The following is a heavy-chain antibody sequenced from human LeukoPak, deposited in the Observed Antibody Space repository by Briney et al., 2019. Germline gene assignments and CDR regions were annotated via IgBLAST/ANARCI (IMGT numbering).Heavy chain of an antibody. V-gene: IGHV3-21*01. Sequence: GGSLRLSCAASGFTFSSYSMNWVRQAPGKGLEWVSSISSSSSYIYYADSVKGRFTISRDNAKNSLYLQMNSLRAEDTAVYYCARRPGYCSSTSCYAIDYWGQGTLVTVSS. J-gene: IGHJ4*02. CDR1: GFTFSSYS. D-gene: IGHD2-2*01. CDR2: ISSSSSYI. CDR3: ARRPGYCSSTSCYAIDY.